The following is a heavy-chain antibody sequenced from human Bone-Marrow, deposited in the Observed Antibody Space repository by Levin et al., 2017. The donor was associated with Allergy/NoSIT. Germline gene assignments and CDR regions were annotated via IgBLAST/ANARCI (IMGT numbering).Heavy chain of an antibody. CDR1: GFSFSSYS. CDR2: IWSSSPTM. CDR3: ARDRTAFDI. V-gene: IGHV3-48*01. J-gene: IGHJ3*02. Sequence: GGSLRLSCAASGFSFSSYSMSWVRQAPGKGLEWVSCIWSSSPTMFYADSVKGRFTISRDNAKKSLYLQMNSLRVDDTAVYFCARDRTAFDIWGQGTMVTVSS.